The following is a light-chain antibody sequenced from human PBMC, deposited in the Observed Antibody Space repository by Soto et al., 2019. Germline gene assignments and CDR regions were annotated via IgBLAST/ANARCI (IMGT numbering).Light chain of an antibody. V-gene: IGLV3-21*02. J-gene: IGLJ2*01. CDR1: NIGGRS. CDR3: QVWDYSTDDVV. CDR2: HDS. Sequence: SYELTHPPSVSVAPGQTASITCGGDNIGGRSVHWYQQKPGQAPVVVVDHDSDRPSGIPERFSGSNSGNMATLTISRVEAGDEAVYRCQVWDYSTDDVVFGGETQLTVL.